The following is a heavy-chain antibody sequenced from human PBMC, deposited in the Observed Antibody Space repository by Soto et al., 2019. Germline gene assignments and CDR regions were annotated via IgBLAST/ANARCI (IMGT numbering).Heavy chain of an antibody. CDR2: INPNSGGT. J-gene: IGHJ6*02. D-gene: IGHD5-18*01. CDR3: AKSPGTAMATYYYYYGMDV. V-gene: IGHV1-2*02. Sequence: DSVKVSCKASGYTFTGYYMPWVRQAPGQGLEWMGWINPNSGGTNYAQKFQGRVTMTRDTSISTAYMELSRLRSDDTAVYYCAKSPGTAMATYYYYYGMDVWGQGTTVTVSS. CDR1: GYTFTGYY.